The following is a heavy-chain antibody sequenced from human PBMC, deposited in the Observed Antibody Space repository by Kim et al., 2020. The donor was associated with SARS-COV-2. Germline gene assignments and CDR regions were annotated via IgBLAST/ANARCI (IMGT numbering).Heavy chain of an antibody. V-gene: IGHV3-48*03. D-gene: IGHD3-22*01. CDR3: AREQYYYDSSGYSVDAFDI. Sequence: GGSLRLSCAASGFTFSSYEMNWVRQAPGKGLEWVSYISSSGSTIYYADSVKGRFTISRDNAKNSLYLQMNSLRAEDTAVYYCAREQYYYDSSGYSVDAFDIWGQGTMVTVSS. CDR1: GFTFSSYE. J-gene: IGHJ3*02. CDR2: ISSSGSTI.